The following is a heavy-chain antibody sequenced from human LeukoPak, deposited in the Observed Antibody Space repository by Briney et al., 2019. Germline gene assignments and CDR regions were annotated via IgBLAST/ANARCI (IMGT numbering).Heavy chain of an antibody. CDR3: AREGYYYDSSGYYDAFDI. D-gene: IGHD3-22*01. CDR1: GFTFSSCS. Sequence: GGSLRLSCAASGFTFSSCSMNWVRQAPGKGLEWVSSISSSSSYIYYADSVKGRFTISRDNAKNSLYLQMNSLRAEDAAVYYCAREGYYYDSSGYYDAFDIWGQGTMVTVSS. V-gene: IGHV3-21*01. CDR2: ISSSSSYI. J-gene: IGHJ3*02.